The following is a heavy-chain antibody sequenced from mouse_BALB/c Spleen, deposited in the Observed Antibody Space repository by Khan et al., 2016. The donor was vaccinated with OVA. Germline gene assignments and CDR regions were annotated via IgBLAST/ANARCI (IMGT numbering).Heavy chain of an antibody. CDR3: ARAGWDVFAY. Sequence: QVQLQQSGPELVKPGASVKMSCKASGYTFTDYVMNCVKQRTGQGLAWIGQISPGSDSTYYTETFKGKATLTADTSSSTAYMQLSSLTSEDSAVYFCARAGWDVFAYWGQGTLVTVSA. J-gene: IGHJ3*01. V-gene: IGHV1-77*01. D-gene: IGHD4-1*01. CDR1: GYTFTDYV. CDR2: ISPGSDST.